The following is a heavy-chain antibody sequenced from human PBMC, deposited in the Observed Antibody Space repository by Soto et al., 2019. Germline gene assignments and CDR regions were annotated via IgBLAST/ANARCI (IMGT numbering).Heavy chain of an antibody. V-gene: IGHV3-30*18. Sequence: GGSLRLSCEVSGFTLSSYGMHWVRQAPGKGLEWVGAIASDGTKESYGDSAKGRFTISRDNPKNTLYLQMNSLRGDDTAVYFCAKGHAPEIHSSFHIWGQGTMVTVSS. CDR3: AKGHAPEIHSSFHI. CDR2: IASDGTKE. J-gene: IGHJ3*02. CDR1: GFTLSSYG.